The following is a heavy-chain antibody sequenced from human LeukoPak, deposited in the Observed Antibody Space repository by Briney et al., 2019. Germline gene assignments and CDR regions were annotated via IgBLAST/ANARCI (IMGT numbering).Heavy chain of an antibody. V-gene: IGHV4-30-4*01. D-gene: IGHD4-17*01. CDR2: IYYSGTT. J-gene: IGHJ4*02. CDR3: AREGIYGASSHYFDY. Sequence: SQTLSLTCTVSSGSISSGDYYWSWIRQPPGKGLEWIGYIYYSGTTYYNPSLKSRVTISGDTSKNQFSLKLSSVNAEDTAVYYCAREGIYGASSHYFDYWGQGTLVTVSS. CDR1: SGSISSGDYY.